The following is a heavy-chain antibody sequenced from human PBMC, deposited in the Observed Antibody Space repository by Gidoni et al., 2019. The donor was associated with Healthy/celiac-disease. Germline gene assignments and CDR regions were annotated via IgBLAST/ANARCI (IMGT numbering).Heavy chain of an antibody. V-gene: IGHV3-30*04. CDR1: GFTFSSNA. J-gene: IGHJ5*02. CDR3: ARGHSSGWDGGDWFDP. D-gene: IGHD6-19*01. CDR2: ISYDGSNK. Sequence: QVQLVESGGGVVQPGMSLRLAWAAVGFTFSSNAMHWVRQAPGQGLEWVAVISYDGSNKYYADSVKGRFTISRDNSKNTLYLQMNSLRAEDTAVYYCARGHSSGWDGGDWFDPWGQGTLVTVSS.